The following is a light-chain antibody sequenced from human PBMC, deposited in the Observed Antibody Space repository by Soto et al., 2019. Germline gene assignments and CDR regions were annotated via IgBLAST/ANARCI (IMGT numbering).Light chain of an antibody. CDR3: SSYTSSSTRLYV. CDR2: DVS. CDR1: SSDVGGYNY. V-gene: IGLV2-14*01. Sequence: QSVLTQPASVSGSPGQSITISCTGTSSDVGGYNYVSWYQQHPGKAPKLMIYDVSNQPSGVSNRFSGSKSGNTASLTISGLQAEDEADYYCSSYTSSSTRLYVFGTGTKVTVL. J-gene: IGLJ1*01.